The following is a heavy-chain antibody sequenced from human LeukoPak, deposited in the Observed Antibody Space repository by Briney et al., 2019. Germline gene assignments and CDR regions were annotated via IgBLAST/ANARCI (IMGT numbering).Heavy chain of an antibody. Sequence: GGSLRLSCAASGFTFTNYAMHWVRQAPGKGLEYVSAISSNGGSTYYANSVKGRFTISRDNSKNTLYLQMNSLRAEDTAVYYCAKDLTAGWELNSIAFDIWGQGTMVTVSS. CDR3: AKDLTAGWELNSIAFDI. CDR2: ISSNGGST. CDR1: GFTFTNYA. V-gene: IGHV3-64*01. D-gene: IGHD1-26*01. J-gene: IGHJ3*02.